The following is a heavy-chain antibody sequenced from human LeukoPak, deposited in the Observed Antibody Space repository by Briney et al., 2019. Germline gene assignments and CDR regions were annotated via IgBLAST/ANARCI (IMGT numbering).Heavy chain of an antibody. CDR1: GFTFSSYG. CDR3: AKIPLSPVFFDVDY. D-gene: IGHD3/OR15-3a*01. V-gene: IGHV3-23*01. J-gene: IGHJ4*02. Sequence: GGTLRLSCAASGFTFSSYGMSWVRQAPGKGLEWVSAISGSGGSTYYADSVKGRFTISRDNSKNTLYLQMNSLRAEDTAVYYCAKIPLSPVFFDVDYWGQGTLVTVSS. CDR2: ISGSGGST.